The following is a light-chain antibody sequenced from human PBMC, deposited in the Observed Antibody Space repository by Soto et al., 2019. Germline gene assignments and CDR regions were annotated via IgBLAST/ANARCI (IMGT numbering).Light chain of an antibody. V-gene: IGLV2-14*01. CDR3: SSFTSSSPL. J-gene: IGLJ1*01. CDR1: SSDVGGYNY. CDR2: DVS. Sequence: QSALTQPASVSGSPGQSITISCTGTSSDVGGYNYVSWYQQHPGKAPKLMIYDVSNRLSGVSNRFSGSKSGNTASLTISGLQAEDEADYYCSSFTSSSPLFGTGTKVTVL.